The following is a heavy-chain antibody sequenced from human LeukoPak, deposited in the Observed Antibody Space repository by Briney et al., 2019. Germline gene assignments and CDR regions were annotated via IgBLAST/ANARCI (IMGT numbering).Heavy chain of an antibody. V-gene: IGHV3-33*01. Sequence: GGSLRLSCAASGFTFSSYGMHWVRQAPGKGLEWVAVIWYDGSNKYYADSVKGRFTISRDNSKNTLYLQMNSLRAEDTAVYYCARDLGGGSPTPIDYWGQGTLVTVSS. CDR2: IWYDGSNK. D-gene: IGHD1-26*01. J-gene: IGHJ4*02. CDR1: GFTFSSYG. CDR3: ARDLGGGSPTPIDY.